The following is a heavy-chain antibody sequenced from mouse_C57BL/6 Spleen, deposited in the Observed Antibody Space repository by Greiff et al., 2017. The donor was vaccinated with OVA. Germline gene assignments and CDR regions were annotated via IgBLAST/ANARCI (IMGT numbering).Heavy chain of an antibody. Sequence: VQLVESGGDLVKPGGSLKLSCAASGFTFSSYGMSWVRQTPDKRLEWVATISSGGSYTYYPDSVKGRFTISRDNAKNTLYLQMSSLKSEDTAMYYCARQRDSNYVYYAMDYWGQGTSVTVSS. V-gene: IGHV5-6*01. CDR3: ARQRDSNYVYYAMDY. CDR2: ISSGGSYT. J-gene: IGHJ4*01. D-gene: IGHD2-5*01. CDR1: GFTFSSYG.